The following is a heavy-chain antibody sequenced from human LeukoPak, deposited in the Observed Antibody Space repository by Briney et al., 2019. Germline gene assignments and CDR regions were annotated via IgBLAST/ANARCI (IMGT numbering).Heavy chain of an antibody. CDR3: ARQDNYYFDY. CDR1: GGSISSSTYY. Sequence: PSETLSRTCTRSGGSISSSTYYWGWIRQPPGKWLEWIGSIYYSGTTYYNPSLKSRVTISVDMSKNQFSLKLSSVTAADTAVYYCARQDNYYFDYWGQGILVTVSS. J-gene: IGHJ4*02. CDR2: IYYSGTT. V-gene: IGHV4-39*01. D-gene: IGHD1-20*01.